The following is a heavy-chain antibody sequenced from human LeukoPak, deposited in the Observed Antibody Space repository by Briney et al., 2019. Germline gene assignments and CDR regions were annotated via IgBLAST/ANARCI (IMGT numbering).Heavy chain of an antibody. CDR2: IYTSGST. CDR3: ARVYGDYVDY. J-gene: IGHJ4*02. CDR1: RGSLSSGSYY. D-gene: IGHD4-17*01. V-gene: IGHV4-61*02. Sequence: SETLSLTRTVSRGSLSSGSYYWSWIRQPAGKGLEWLGRIYTSGSTNYNPSLKSRVTISVDTSKNQFSLKLSSVTAADTAVYYCARVYGDYVDYWGQGTLVTVSS.